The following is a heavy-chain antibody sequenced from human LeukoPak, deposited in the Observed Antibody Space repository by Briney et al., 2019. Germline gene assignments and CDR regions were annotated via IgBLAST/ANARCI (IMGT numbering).Heavy chain of an antibody. J-gene: IGHJ4*02. CDR2: SSNSGSTI. CDR1: GFTFSSYE. V-gene: IGHV3-48*03. D-gene: IGHD7-27*01. CDR3: ARGSGLFDY. Sequence: GGSPRLSCAASGFTFSSYEMNWVRQAPGKGLEWVSYSSNSGSTIYYADSVKGRFTISRDNAKNSLYLQMNSLRAEDTAVYYCARGSGLFDYWGRGTLVTVSS.